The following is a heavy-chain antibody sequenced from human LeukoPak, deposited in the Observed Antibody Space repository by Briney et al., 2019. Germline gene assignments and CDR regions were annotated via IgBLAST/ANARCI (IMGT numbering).Heavy chain of an antibody. Sequence: ASVKVSCEASGYTFTGYYMHWVRQAPGQGLEWMGWINPNSGGTNYAQKFQGRVTMTGDTSISTAYMELSRLRSDDTAVYYCARRQLWYRPFDYWGQGTLVTVSS. CDR2: INPNSGGT. CDR3: ARRQLWYRPFDY. CDR1: GYTFTGYY. D-gene: IGHD5-18*01. J-gene: IGHJ4*02. V-gene: IGHV1-2*02.